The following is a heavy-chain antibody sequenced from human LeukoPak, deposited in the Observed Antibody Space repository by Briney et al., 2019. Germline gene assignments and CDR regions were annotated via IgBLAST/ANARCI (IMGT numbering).Heavy chain of an antibody. D-gene: IGHD1-26*01. CDR2: IWYDGSNK. J-gene: IGHJ5*02. CDR3: ARAGYKWELLAQYNWFDP. CDR1: GFTFSSYG. Sequence: PGGSLRLSCAASGFTFSSYGMHWVRQAPGKGQEWVAVIWYDGSNKYYADSVKGRFTISRDNSKNTLYLQMNSLRAEDTAVYYCARAGYKWELLAQYNWFDPWGQGTLVTVSS. V-gene: IGHV3-33*01.